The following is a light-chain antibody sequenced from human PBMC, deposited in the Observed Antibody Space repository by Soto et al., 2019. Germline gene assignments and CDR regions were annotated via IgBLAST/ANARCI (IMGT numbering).Light chain of an antibody. V-gene: IGKV3D-20*01. Sequence: ELGVTQSPATLSLSPGERATLSCGASQRVSSSYLAWYQQKPGLAPRLLIYDASSRATGIPDRFSGSGSGTDFTLTISRLEPEDFAVYYCQQYGSSPTITFGQGTRLESK. CDR2: DAS. J-gene: IGKJ5*01. CDR1: QRVSSSY. CDR3: QQYGSSPTIT.